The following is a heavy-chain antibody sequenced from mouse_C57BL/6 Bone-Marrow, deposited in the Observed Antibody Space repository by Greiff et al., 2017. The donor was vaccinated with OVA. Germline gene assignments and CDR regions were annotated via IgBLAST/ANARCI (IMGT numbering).Heavy chain of an antibody. V-gene: IGHV1-55*01. J-gene: IGHJ3*01. CDR3: ARDYGSSSFAY. D-gene: IGHD1-1*01. CDR2: IYPGSGST. Sequence: VQLKQPGAELVKPGASVKMSCKASGYTFTSYWITWVKQRPGQGLEWIGDIYPGSGSTNSNEKFKSKATLTVETSSSTAYMQLSSLTSEYSAVYYCARDYGSSSFAYWGQGTLVTVSA. CDR1: GYTFTSYW.